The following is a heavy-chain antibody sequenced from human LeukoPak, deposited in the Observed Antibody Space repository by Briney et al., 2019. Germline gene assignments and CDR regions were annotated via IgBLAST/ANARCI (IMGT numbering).Heavy chain of an antibody. Sequence: GGSLRLSSAASGFTFSSFGMHWVRQAPGKGLEWVAVIWYDGNNKYYADSVKGRFTISRDNSKNTLYLQMNSLRAEDTAVYYCARAFTSTGYYYVEYWGQGTLVTVSS. D-gene: IGHD3-22*01. J-gene: IGHJ4*02. V-gene: IGHV3-33*01. CDR1: GFTFSSFG. CDR2: IWYDGNNK. CDR3: ARAFTSTGYYYVEY.